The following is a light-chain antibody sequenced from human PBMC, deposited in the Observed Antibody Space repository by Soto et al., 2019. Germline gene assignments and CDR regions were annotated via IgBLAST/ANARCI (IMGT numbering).Light chain of an antibody. CDR1: KMVPTNY. CDR3: QQYGSSTT. CDR2: GAS. V-gene: IGKV3-20*01. J-gene: IGKJ1*01. Sequence: EIVLTQSPATLSLSPGETATLPCGPSKMVPTNYVTWYQQKPGQAPRRLIFGASVRASGVPDRFSGSGSGTDFTLTISRLEPEDFAVYHCQQYGSSTTFGQGAKVEIK.